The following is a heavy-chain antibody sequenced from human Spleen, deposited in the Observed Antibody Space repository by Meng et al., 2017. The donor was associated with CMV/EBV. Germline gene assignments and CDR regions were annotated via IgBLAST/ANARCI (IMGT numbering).Heavy chain of an antibody. CDR1: GGSISSSY. D-gene: IGHD2-2*01. CDR3: ARDQLTRVVGRADPFDH. V-gene: IGHV4-59*12. CDR2: LYYTGTT. J-gene: IGHJ4*02. Sequence: SETLSLTCTVSGGSISSSYWSWIRQPPGKGLEWIGYLYYTGTTDYNPSLKSRVTISVDTSKNQFSLNLSSVTAADTAVYYCARDQLTRVVGRADPFDHWGQGTLVTVSS.